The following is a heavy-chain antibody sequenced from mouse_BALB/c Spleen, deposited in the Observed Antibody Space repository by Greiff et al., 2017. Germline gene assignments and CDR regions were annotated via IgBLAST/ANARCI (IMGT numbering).Heavy chain of an antibody. CDR3: ARDGVYDERAMDY. CDR1: GFTFSSYG. D-gene: IGHD2-12*01. Sequence: EVKLVESGGGLVQPGGSLKLSCAASGFTFSSYGMSWVRQTPDKRLELVATINSNGGSTYYPDSVKGRFTISRDNAKNTLYLQMSSLKSEDTAMYSCARDGVYDERAMDYWGQGTSVTVSS. CDR2: INSNGGST. J-gene: IGHJ4*01. V-gene: IGHV5-6-3*01.